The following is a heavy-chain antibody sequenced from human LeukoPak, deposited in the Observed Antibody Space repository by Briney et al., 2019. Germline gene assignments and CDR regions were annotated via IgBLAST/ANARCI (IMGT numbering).Heavy chain of an antibody. V-gene: IGHV1-69*13. Sequence: SVEVSCKASGGTFSSYAISWVRQAPGQGLEWMGGIIPIFGTANYAQKFQGRVTITADESTSTAYMELSSLRSEDTAVYYCATAWDGYNAFDYWGQGTLVTVPS. D-gene: IGHD5-24*01. J-gene: IGHJ4*02. CDR2: IIPIFGTA. CDR3: ATAWDGYNAFDY. CDR1: GGTFSSYA.